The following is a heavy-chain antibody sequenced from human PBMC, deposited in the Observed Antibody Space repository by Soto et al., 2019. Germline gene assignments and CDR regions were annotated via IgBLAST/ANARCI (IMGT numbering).Heavy chain of an antibody. CDR1: GYTFTSYD. Sequence: GASVKVSCKASGYTFTSYDINWVRQATGQGLEWMGWMNPNSGNTGYAQKFQGRVTMTRNTSISTAYMELSSLRSEDTAVYYCARGGGSGWYRLYYYHYYGMDVWGQGTTVTVSS. J-gene: IGHJ6*02. CDR3: ARGGGSGWYRLYYYHYYGMDV. D-gene: IGHD6-19*01. V-gene: IGHV1-8*01. CDR2: MNPNSGNT.